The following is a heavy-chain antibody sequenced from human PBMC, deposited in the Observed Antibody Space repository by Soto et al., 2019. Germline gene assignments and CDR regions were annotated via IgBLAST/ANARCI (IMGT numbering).Heavy chain of an antibody. CDR1: GFTFSSYS. CDR3: ARDDLGIAAAGRSLDY. D-gene: IGHD6-13*01. CDR2: ISSSSSYI. Sequence: PGGSLRLSCAASGFTFSSYSMNWVRQAPGKGLEWVSSISSSSSYIYYADSVKGRFTISRDNAKNSLYLQMNSLRAEDTAVYYCARDDLGIAAAGRSLDYWGQGTLVTVSS. V-gene: IGHV3-21*01. J-gene: IGHJ4*02.